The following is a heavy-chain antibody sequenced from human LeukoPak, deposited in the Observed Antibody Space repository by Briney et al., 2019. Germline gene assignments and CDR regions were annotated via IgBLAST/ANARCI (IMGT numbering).Heavy chain of an antibody. J-gene: IGHJ4*02. CDR1: RYTFTSYD. D-gene: IGHD3-22*01. Sequence: ASVKVSCKASRYTFTSYDINWVREAAGQRLEWMGWMNPNTGRTGFAQKFQGRLTMTRDASMSTAYMELSSLRSDDTAVYYCARLSQTPDYYSNGGYYYLGYWGQGTPVTVSS. CDR3: ARLSQTPDYYSNGGYYYLGY. V-gene: IGHV1-8*01. CDR2: MNPNTGRT.